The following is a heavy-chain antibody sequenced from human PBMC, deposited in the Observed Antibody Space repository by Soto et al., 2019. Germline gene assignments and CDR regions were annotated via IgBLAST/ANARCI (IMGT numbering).Heavy chain of an antibody. CDR3: ARLGAPYYYYYYMDV. Sequence: SETLSLTCTVSGGSSSSSSYYWGWIRQPPGKGLEWIGTMYYSGSTYYNPSLKSRVTISVDTSKNQFSLKLSSVTAADTAVYYCARLGAPYYYYYYMDVWGKGTTVTVSS. J-gene: IGHJ6*03. CDR2: MYYSGST. D-gene: IGHD3-16*01. V-gene: IGHV4-39*01. CDR1: GGSSSSSSYY.